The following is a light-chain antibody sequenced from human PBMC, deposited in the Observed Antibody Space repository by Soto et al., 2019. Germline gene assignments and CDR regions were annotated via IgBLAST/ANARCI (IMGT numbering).Light chain of an antibody. CDR2: EVS. CDR3: TSYRSSTTLGV. J-gene: IGLJ3*02. CDR1: SSDVGGYDF. V-gene: IGLV2-14*01. Sequence: QSALTQPASVSGSPGQSITISCTGTSSDVGGYDFVSWYQQHPDKAPKLLIYEVSNRPSGVSDRFSGSKSGNTASLTITGLQAEDEADYYCTSYRSSTTLGVFGGGTKVTVL.